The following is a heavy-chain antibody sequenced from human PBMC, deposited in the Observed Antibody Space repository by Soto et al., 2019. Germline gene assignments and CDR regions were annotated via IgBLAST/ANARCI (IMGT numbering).Heavy chain of an antibody. V-gene: IGHV4-31*03. CDR2: IYYSGST. J-gene: IGHJ4*02. D-gene: IGHD3-10*01. CDR1: GGSISSGGYY. Sequence: PSETLSLTCTVSGGSISSGGYYWSWIRQHPGKGLEWIGYIYYSGSTYYNPSLKSRVTISVGTSKNQFSLKLSSVTAADTAVYYCARGGYYSGGTFDYWGQGTLVTVSS. CDR3: ARGGYYSGGTFDY.